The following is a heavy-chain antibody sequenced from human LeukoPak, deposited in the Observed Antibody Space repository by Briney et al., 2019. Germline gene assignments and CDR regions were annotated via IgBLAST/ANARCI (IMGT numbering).Heavy chain of an antibody. Sequence: GGSLRLSCAASGFTFSNSAMSWVRQAPGKGLEWVSTLSGSGVTTYYADSVKGRFTISRDNSKNTLYLQLNSLRAEDTAVYYCAKGIYSSGWSYFDFWGHGTLVTVPS. CDR1: GFTFSNSA. J-gene: IGHJ4*01. V-gene: IGHV3-23*01. D-gene: IGHD6-19*01. CDR3: AKGIYSSGWSYFDF. CDR2: LSGSGVTT.